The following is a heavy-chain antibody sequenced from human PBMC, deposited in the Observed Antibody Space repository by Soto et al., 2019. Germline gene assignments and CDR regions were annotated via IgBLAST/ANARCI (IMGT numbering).Heavy chain of an antibody. V-gene: IGHV4-59*01. Sequence: SETLSLTCTVSGGSISSYYWSWIRQPPGKGLEWIGYIYYSGSTNYNPSLKSRVTISVDTSKNQFSLKLSSVTAADTAVYYCARTYSNSLYYYMDVWGKGTTVTVSS. CDR1: GGSISSYY. CDR3: ARTYSNSLYYYMDV. CDR2: IYYSGST. D-gene: IGHD4-4*01. J-gene: IGHJ6*03.